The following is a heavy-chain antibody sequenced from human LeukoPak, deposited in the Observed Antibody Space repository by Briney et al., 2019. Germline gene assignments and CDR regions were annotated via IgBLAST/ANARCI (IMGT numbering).Heavy chain of an antibody. D-gene: IGHD1-26*01. Sequence: GGSLRLSCAASGFTFTSHAMTWVRQAPGKGLEWVSAISGSGNSTYYPDSVKGRFSISRDNSNNTLYLQLSSLRAEDTAVYYCAKTLVGATSGPDYYFVSWGQGTLVTVSS. CDR1: GFTFTSHA. J-gene: IGHJ4*02. V-gene: IGHV3-23*01. CDR2: ISGSGNST. CDR3: AKTLVGATSGPDYYFVS.